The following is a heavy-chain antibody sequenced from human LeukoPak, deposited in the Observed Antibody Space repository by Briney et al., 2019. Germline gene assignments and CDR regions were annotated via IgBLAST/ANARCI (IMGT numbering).Heavy chain of an antibody. V-gene: IGHV3-30-3*01. J-gene: IGHJ4*02. D-gene: IGHD6-13*01. Sequence: GGSLRLSCAASGFTFSSYAMHWVRQAPGKGLEWVAVISYDGSNKYYADSVKGRFTISRDNSKNTLYLQMNSLRAEDTAVYYCARDKEVEAAAGAYFDYWAREPWSPSPQ. CDR3: ARDKEVEAAAGAYFDY. CDR2: ISYDGSNK. CDR1: GFTFSSYA.